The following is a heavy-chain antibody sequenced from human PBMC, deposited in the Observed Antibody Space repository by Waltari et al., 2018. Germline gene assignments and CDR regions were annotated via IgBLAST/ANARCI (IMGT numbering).Heavy chain of an antibody. CDR1: GGSISSSSYY. CDR3: ARKEEVGATPPIFDY. V-gene: IGHV4-39*07. D-gene: IGHD1-26*01. CDR2: IYYSGST. Sequence: QLQLQESGPGLVKPSETLSLTCTVSGGSISSSSYYWGLIRQPPGKGLEWIGSIYYSGSTYYNPSLKSRVTISVDTSKNQFSLKLSSVTTADTAVYYCARKEEVGATPPIFDYWGQGTLVTVSS. J-gene: IGHJ4*02.